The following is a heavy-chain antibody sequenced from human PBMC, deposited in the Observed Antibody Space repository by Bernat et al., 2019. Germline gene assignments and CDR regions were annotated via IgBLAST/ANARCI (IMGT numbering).Heavy chain of an antibody. J-gene: IGHJ5*02. CDR3: ARGGGEALMFDGWFDP. CDR1: GYTFTGYY. Sequence: QVQLVQSGAEVKKPGASVKVSCKASGYTFTGYYMHWVRQAPGQGLEWMGWISAYNGNTNYAQKLQGRVTMTTDTSTSTAYMELRSLRSDDTAVYYCARGGGEALMFDGWFDPWGQGTLVTVSS. CDR2: ISAYNGNT. D-gene: IGHD2-8*01. V-gene: IGHV1-18*04.